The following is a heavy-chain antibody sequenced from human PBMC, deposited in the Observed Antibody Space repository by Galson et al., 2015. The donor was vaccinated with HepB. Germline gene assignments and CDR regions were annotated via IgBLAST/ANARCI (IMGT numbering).Heavy chain of an antibody. CDR2: ISYDGSNK. Sequence: SLRLSCAASGFTFSSYGMHWVRQAPGKGLEWVAVISYDGSNKYYADSVKGRFTISRDNSKNTLYLQMNSLRAEDTAVYYCAKVGPYCSSTSCPSLPPWYFDLWGRGTLVTVSS. CDR3: AKVGPYCSSTSCPSLPPWYFDL. CDR1: GFTFSSYG. V-gene: IGHV3-30*18. J-gene: IGHJ2*01. D-gene: IGHD2-2*01.